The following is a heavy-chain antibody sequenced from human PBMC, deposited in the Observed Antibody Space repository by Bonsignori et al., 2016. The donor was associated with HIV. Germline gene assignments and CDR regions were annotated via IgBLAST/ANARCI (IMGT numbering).Heavy chain of an antibody. V-gene: IGHV3-7*03. CDR2: IKQDGSEK. D-gene: IGHD1-26*01. CDR3: AQRGSYRFDY. Sequence: VRQAPGKGLEWVANIKQDGSEKNYVDSVKGRFTISRDNAKNSLYLQMNSLRAEDTAVYYCAQRGSYRFDYWGQGTLVTVSS. J-gene: IGHJ4*02.